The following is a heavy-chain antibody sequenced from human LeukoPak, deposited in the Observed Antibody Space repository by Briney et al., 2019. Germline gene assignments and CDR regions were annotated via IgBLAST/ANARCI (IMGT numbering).Heavy chain of an antibody. D-gene: IGHD3-10*01. Sequence: SETLSLTCAVYGGSFSGYYWSWIRQPPGRGLEWIGEINHSGSTNYNPSLKSRVTISVDTSKNQFSLKLSSVTAADTAVYYCARDKITIVRGVIRRGSDAFDIWGQGTMVTVSS. V-gene: IGHV4-34*01. CDR1: GGSFSGYY. CDR2: INHSGST. J-gene: IGHJ3*02. CDR3: ARDKITIVRGVIRRGSDAFDI.